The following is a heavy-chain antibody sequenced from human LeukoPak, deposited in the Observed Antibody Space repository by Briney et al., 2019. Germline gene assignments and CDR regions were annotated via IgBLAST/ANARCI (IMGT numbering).Heavy chain of an antibody. D-gene: IGHD6-13*01. CDR2: IYYSGST. Sequence: SETLSLTCTVSGGSISSYYWSWIRQPPGKGLEWIGYIYYSGSTSYNPSLKSRVTISVDTSKNRFSLKLSSVTAADTAVYYCARGGIAAAFDYWGQGTLVTVSS. CDR3: ARGGIAAAFDY. V-gene: IGHV4-59*12. CDR1: GGSISSYY. J-gene: IGHJ4*02.